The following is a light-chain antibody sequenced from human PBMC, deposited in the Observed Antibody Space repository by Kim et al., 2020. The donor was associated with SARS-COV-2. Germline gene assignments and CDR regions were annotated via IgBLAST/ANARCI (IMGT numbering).Light chain of an antibody. CDR1: SSNIGNNA. J-gene: IGLJ2*01. Sequence: RPRVTISYSGSSSNIGNNAVNWYQQLPGKAPKLLIYYDDLLPSGVSDRFSGSKSGTSASLAISGLQSEDEADYYCAAWDDSLNGPVFGGGTQLTVL. CDR3: AAWDDSLNGPV. V-gene: IGLV1-36*01. CDR2: YDD.